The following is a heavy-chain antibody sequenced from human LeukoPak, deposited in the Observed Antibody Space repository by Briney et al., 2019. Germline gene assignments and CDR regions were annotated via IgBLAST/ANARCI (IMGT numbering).Heavy chain of an antibody. J-gene: IGHJ4*02. Sequence: GGSLRLSCAASGFTFSSYWMSWVRQAPGKGLEWVANIKQDGSEKYYVDSVKGRFTISRDNAKNSLYLQMNSLRAEDTAVYYCARGNSGSWYLSPYFFDYWGQGTLVTVSS. CDR1: GFTFSSYW. D-gene: IGHD6-13*01. V-gene: IGHV3-7*01. CDR2: IKQDGSEK. CDR3: ARGNSGSWYLSPYFFDY.